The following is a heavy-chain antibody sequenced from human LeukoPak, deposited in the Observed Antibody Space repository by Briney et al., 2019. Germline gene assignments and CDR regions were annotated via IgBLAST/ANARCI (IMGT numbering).Heavy chain of an antibody. D-gene: IGHD4-11*01. CDR2: INPNNGCT. CDR3: ATKPTDFGWFDY. Sequence: ASVNVSCKASGYTFTGYYMHWVRQAPGQGLEWMGWINPNNGCTNYAQKFQGRVTMTEDTSTDTAYMELSSLRSEDTAVYYCATKPTDFGWFDYWGQGTLVTASS. J-gene: IGHJ4*02. CDR1: GYTFTGYY. V-gene: IGHV1-2*02.